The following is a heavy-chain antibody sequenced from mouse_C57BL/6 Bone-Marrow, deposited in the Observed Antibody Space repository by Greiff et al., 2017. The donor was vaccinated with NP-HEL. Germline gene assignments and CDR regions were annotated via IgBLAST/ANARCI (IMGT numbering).Heavy chain of an antibody. CDR2: ISSGGDYI. Sequence: EVKLVESGEGLVKPGGSLKLSCAASGFTFSSYAMSWVRQTPEKRLEWVAYISSGGDYIYYADTVKGRFTISRDNARNTLYLQMSSLKSEDTAMYYCTRDHGSSYWYFDVWGTGTTVTVSS. CDR3: TRDHGSSYWYFDV. J-gene: IGHJ1*03. CDR1: GFTFSSYA. D-gene: IGHD1-1*01. V-gene: IGHV5-9-1*02.